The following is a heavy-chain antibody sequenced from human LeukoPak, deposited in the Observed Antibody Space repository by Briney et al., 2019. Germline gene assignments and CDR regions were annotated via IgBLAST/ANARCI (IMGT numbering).Heavy chain of an antibody. Sequence: KTGGSLRLSCAASGFTFTAYTINWVRQAPGKGLEWVSYISGSTTDIYYADSVKGRFTISRDNAKNSLYLQMNSLRAEDTAVYYCARDLDWNWGQGTLVTVSS. D-gene: IGHD1-1*01. V-gene: IGHV3-21*01. CDR2: ISGSTTDI. J-gene: IGHJ4*02. CDR3: ARDLDWN. CDR1: GFTFTAYT.